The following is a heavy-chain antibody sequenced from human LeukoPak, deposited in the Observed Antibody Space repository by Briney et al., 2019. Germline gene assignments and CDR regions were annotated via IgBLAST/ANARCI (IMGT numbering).Heavy chain of an antibody. CDR3: VSLRGYNFSPFDY. CDR2: ISGSGSMI. V-gene: IGHV3-48*03. J-gene: IGHJ4*02. CDR1: GFTFSNYE. Sequence: GGSLRLSCAASGFTFSNYEMNWVRQAPGKGLECISYISGSGSMIHYADPVKGRFTISRDNAKNSLFLQMNSLRAEDTAVYYCVSLRGYNFSPFDYWGQGSLVTVSS. D-gene: IGHD5-18*01.